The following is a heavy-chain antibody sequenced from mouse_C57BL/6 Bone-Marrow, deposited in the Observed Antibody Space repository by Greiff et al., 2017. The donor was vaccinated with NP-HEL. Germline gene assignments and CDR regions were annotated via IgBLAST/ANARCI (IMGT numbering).Heavy chain of an antibody. D-gene: IGHD2-3*01. CDR2: INPNNGGT. Sequence: VQLKESGPEVVKPGASVKIPCKASGYTFTDYNMDWVKQSHGKRLEWIGDINPNNGGTSYNQKFKGQATLTVDKSSSTAYMELRSLTSEDTAVYYCARSGWLLRFAYWGQGTLVTVSA. V-gene: IGHV1-18*01. CDR1: GYTFTDYN. CDR3: ARSGWLLRFAY. J-gene: IGHJ3*01.